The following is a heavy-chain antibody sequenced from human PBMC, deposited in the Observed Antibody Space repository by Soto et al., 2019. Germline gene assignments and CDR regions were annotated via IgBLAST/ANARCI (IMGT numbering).Heavy chain of an antibody. V-gene: IGHV4-31*03. Sequence: QVQLQESGPGLVKSSQTLSLTCTVSDDSISSGGYYWSWIRQHPGKGLEWIGYIYGTGNMYYKSSLKSRLTFSVDTSKNHFSLKLTSVTAADTAVYYCARGTDTWFFALWGRGTLVTVSS. CDR1: DDSISSGGYY. J-gene: IGHJ2*01. D-gene: IGHD3-9*01. CDR2: IYGTGNM. CDR3: ARGTDTWFFAL.